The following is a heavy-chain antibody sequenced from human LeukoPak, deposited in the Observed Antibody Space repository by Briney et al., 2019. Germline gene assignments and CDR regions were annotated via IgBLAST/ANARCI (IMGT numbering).Heavy chain of an antibody. CDR2: MNPNSGGT. CDR1: GYTFTSYD. V-gene: IGHV1-2*02. Sequence: GASVKVSCKASGYTFTSYDINWVRQATGQGLEWMGWMNPNSGGTNYAQKFQGRVTMTRDTSISTAYMELSRLRSDDTAVYYCARPLSGYDYYWGQGTLVTVSS. CDR3: ARPLSGYDYY. J-gene: IGHJ4*02. D-gene: IGHD5-12*01.